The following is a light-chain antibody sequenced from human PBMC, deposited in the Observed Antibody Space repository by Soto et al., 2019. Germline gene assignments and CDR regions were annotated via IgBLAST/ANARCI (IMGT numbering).Light chain of an antibody. J-gene: IGKJ2*01. Sequence: EIVLTQSLATLSLSPGERATLSCRASQTVSSNLAWYQQKPGQAPRLLIHGASTRATGVPARFSGGGSGTEFTLTISSLQSEDFAVYYCQQYHNWPPQYTFGQGTKLQIK. CDR2: GAS. CDR1: QTVSSN. V-gene: IGKV3-15*01. CDR3: QQYHNWPPQYT.